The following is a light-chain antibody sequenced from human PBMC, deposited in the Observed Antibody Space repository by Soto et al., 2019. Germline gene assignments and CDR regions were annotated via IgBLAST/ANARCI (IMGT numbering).Light chain of an antibody. J-gene: IGKJ3*01. Sequence: EIVLTQSPGTLSLSPGERATPSCRARQSVSSSYLTWHQQKPGQAPRLLIYGASSRATGIPDRFSGSGSGPDFTVTISRLEHEDFAVYDCQQYGSSPRFTFGPGTKVDIK. CDR3: QQYGSSPRFT. V-gene: IGKV3-20*01. CDR1: QSVSSSY. CDR2: GAS.